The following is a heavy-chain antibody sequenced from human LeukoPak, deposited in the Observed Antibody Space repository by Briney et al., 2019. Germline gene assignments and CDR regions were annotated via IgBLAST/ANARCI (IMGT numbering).Heavy chain of an antibody. Sequence: SETLSLTCTVSGGSISSYYWSWIRQPPGKGLEWIGYIYYSGSTNYNPSLKSLVTISVDTSKNQFSLKLSSVTAADTAVYYCARGYYYGHFDYWGQGTLVTVSS. CDR1: GGSISSYY. V-gene: IGHV4-59*01. J-gene: IGHJ4*02. CDR3: ARGYYYGHFDY. CDR2: IYYSGST. D-gene: IGHD3-10*01.